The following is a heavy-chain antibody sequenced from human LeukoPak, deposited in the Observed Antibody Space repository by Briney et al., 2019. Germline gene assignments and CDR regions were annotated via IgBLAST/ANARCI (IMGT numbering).Heavy chain of an antibody. CDR3: AGNRYYYDSSGYYYEFDY. J-gene: IGHJ4*02. CDR2: IYYSGST. D-gene: IGHD3-22*01. Sequence: SETLALTCTVSGGSISSSSYYCGWIRQPPWKGLEWIGSIYYSGSTYYNPSIKSRVTISVDTSKNQFSLKLSSVTAADTAVYYCAGNRYYYDSSGYYYEFDYWGQGTLVTVSS. V-gene: IGHV4-39*01. CDR1: GGSISSSSYY.